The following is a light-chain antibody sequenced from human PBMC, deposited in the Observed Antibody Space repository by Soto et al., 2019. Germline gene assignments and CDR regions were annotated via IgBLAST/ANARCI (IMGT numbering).Light chain of an antibody. J-gene: IGKJ1*01. CDR3: QDYGPSDAWT. CDR1: QNIRGNE. Sequence: VLTQSPGTLSLSPGERTTLSCRASQNIRGNELAWYKQKPGQPPRLHIYRGSIRAPSITDRFSGRGSGTDFTHPNSRMEPAEFAMYYCQDYGPSDAWTYGQVT. V-gene: IGKV3-20*01. CDR2: RGS.